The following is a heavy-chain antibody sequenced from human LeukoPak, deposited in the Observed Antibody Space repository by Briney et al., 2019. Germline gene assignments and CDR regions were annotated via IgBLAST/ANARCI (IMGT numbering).Heavy chain of an antibody. V-gene: IGHV4-39*07. CDR1: GGSISSSSYY. D-gene: IGHD5-24*01. Sequence: SETLSLTCTVSGGSISSSSYYWGWIRQPPGKGLEWIGSIYYSGSTYYNPSLKSRVTISVDTSKNQFSLKLRSVTAADTAVYYCARDRAPDDGYSFHDAFDIWGQGTMVTVSS. CDR2: IYYSGST. J-gene: IGHJ3*02. CDR3: ARDRAPDDGYSFHDAFDI.